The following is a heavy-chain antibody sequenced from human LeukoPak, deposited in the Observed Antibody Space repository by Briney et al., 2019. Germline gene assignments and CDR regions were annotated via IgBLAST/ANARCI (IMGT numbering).Heavy chain of an antibody. CDR1: GYTFTSYY. V-gene: IGHV1-46*01. D-gene: IGHD2-21*02. J-gene: IGHJ1*01. CDR3: ARGGPTPRNVVVAAREYLQH. CDR2: INPTGGST. Sequence: GASVKVSCKASGYTFTSYYMHWVRQAPGQGLEWMGLINPTGGSTGYAQKFQGRVTMTRDMSTSTDYMELSSLRSEDTAIYYCARGGPTPRNVVVAAREYLQHWGQGSLVTVSS.